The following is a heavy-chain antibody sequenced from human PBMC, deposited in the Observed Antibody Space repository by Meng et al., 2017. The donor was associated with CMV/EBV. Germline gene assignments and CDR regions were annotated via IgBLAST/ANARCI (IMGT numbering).Heavy chain of an antibody. Sequence: GGSLRLSCAASGFTFSSYWMSWVRQAPGKGLEWVANIKQDGSEKYYVDSVKGRLTISRDNAKNSLYLQMNSLRAEDTAVYYCARVSDFWTEGGLDYWGQGTLVTVSS. J-gene: IGHJ4*02. CDR2: IKQDGSEK. V-gene: IGHV3-7*01. D-gene: IGHD3-3*01. CDR1: GFTFSSYW. CDR3: ARVSDFWTEGGLDY.